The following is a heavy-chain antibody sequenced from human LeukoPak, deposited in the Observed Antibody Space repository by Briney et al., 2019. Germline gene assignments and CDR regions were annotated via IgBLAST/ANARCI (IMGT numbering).Heavy chain of an antibody. CDR1: GGTFSSYA. V-gene: IGHV1-69*01. D-gene: IGHD2-15*01. CDR2: IIAMFGTA. Sequence: GAAVKVSCKASGGTFSSYAISWGRQAPGQGGEWMGGIIAMFGTANYAQKLQGRDTITAEEYTRTDYMELSSLRSEDTAVYYCARVRYCSGGSCYSGWFDPWGQGTLVTVSS. CDR3: ARVRYCSGGSCYSGWFDP. J-gene: IGHJ5*02.